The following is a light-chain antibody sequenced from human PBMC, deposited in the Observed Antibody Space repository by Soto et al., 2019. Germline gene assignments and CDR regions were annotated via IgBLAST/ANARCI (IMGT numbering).Light chain of an antibody. CDR1: QSVSSN. J-gene: IGKJ3*01. CDR2: GAS. Sequence: DIVMTQSPATLSVSPGERATLSCRASQSVSSNLAWYQQKPGQAPRLLLYGASTRATGIPARCSCSEPGTESILTISSLQSEDFALYYCQQYNNCPSFTFRPRTKVDIK. V-gene: IGKV3-15*01. CDR3: QQYNNCPSFT.